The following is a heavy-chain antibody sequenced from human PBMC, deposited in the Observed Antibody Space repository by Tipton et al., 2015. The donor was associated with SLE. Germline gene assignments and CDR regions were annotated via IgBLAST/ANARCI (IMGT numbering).Heavy chain of an antibody. J-gene: IGHJ3*02. Sequence: TLSLTCAVYGGSFSGYYWSWIRQPPGKGLEWIGENNPSGSPNSNPSLKSRHPISVATPKNQFSLNLSSVTASDTAVYYCATPGLQMAFDIWGQGTMVTVSP. CDR3: ATPGLQMAFDI. CDR2: NNPSGSP. CDR1: GGSFSGYY. V-gene: IGHV4-34*01. D-gene: IGHD3-10*01.